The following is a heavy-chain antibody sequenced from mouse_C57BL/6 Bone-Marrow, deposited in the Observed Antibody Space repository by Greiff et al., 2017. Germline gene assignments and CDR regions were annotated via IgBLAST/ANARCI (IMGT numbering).Heavy chain of an antibody. D-gene: IGHD2-12*01. V-gene: IGHV1-81*01. CDR1: GYTFTSYG. Sequence: VKLMESGAELARPGASVKLSCKASGYTFTSYGISWVKQRTGQGLEWIGEIYPRSGNTYYNEKFKGKATLTADKSSSTAYMELRSLTSEDSAVYFWARGAYSFFYAMDYWGQGTSVTVSS. CDR2: IYPRSGNT. J-gene: IGHJ4*01. CDR3: ARGAYSFFYAMDY.